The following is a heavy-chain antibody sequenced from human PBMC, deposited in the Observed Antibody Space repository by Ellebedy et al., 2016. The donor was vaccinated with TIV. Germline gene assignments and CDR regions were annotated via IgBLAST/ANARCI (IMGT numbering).Heavy chain of an antibody. CDR3: ARGSYPIDY. J-gene: IGHJ4*02. V-gene: IGHV4-59*13. CDR2: VSYSGST. Sequence: SETLSLTXTVSGGSISSYYWSWIRQPPGKGLESIGYVSYSGSTNYNPSLRSRVTISIDTSKNQLSLKLSSVTAADTAVYYCARGSYPIDYWGQGSLVTVSS. CDR1: GGSISSYY.